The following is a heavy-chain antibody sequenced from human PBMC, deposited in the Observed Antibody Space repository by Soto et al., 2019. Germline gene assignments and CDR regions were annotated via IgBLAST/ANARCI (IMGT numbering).Heavy chain of an antibody. CDR3: ARSYAVAAGLFDS. Sequence: QVQLVQSGAEVKKPGSSVKVSCKASGGTFSSYTISWVRQAPGQGVEWMGRIIPILGIANYAQKFQGRVTITADKSTSTAHMELSSLRSEDTAVYYCARSYAVAAGLFDSWGQGTLVTVSS. CDR2: IIPILGIA. CDR1: GGTFSSYT. D-gene: IGHD2-15*01. J-gene: IGHJ4*02. V-gene: IGHV1-69*02.